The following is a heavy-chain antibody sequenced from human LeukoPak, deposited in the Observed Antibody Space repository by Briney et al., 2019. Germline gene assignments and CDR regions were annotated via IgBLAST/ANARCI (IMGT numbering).Heavy chain of an antibody. J-gene: IGHJ3*02. Sequence: GASVKVSCKASGYTFTGYYMHWVRQAPGQGLEWMGIINPSGGSTSYAQKFQGRVTMTRDMSTSTVYMELSSLRSEDTAVYYCARGTTHLWFGEGGNALDIWGQGTMVTVSS. CDR1: GYTFTGYY. V-gene: IGHV1-46*01. D-gene: IGHD3-10*01. CDR3: ARGTTHLWFGEGGNALDI. CDR2: INPSGGST.